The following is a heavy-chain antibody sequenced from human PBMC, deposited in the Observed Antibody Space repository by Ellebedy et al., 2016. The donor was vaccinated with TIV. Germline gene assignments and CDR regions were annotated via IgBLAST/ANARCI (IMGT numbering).Heavy chain of an antibody. J-gene: IGHJ6*02. Sequence: ASVKVSCKASGYTFTSYSISWVRQAPGQGLEWMGWISGYNGDTNYAQKLQGRVTMTTDTSTNTAYMELRSLRSDDTAVYYCTRERVEIRSSLFFYYFGMDVWGQGTTVTVSS. D-gene: IGHD1-7*01. CDR2: ISGYNGDT. V-gene: IGHV1-18*04. CDR3: TRERVEIRSSLFFYYFGMDV. CDR1: GYTFTSYS.